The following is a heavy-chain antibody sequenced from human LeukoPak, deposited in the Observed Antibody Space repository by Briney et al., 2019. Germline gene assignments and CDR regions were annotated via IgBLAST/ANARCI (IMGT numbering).Heavy chain of an antibody. CDR3: ARENDFWIAFDI. V-gene: IGHV1-18*01. J-gene: IGHJ3*02. Sequence: ASVKVSCKASGYTFTSYGISWVREAPGQGVEWMGWISAYNGNTNYAQKLQGRVTMTTDTSTSTAYMELRSLRSDDTAVYYCARENDFWIAFDIWGQGTMVTVSS. D-gene: IGHD3-3*01. CDR1: GYTFTSYG. CDR2: ISAYNGNT.